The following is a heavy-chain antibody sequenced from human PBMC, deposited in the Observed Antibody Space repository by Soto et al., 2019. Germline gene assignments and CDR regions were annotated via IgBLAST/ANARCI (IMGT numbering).Heavy chain of an antibody. J-gene: IGHJ6*03. V-gene: IGHV3-30*18. CDR2: ISYDGSNK. CDR1: GFTFSSYG. Sequence: GGFLRLSCAASGFTFSSYGMHWVRQAPGKGLEWVAVISYDGSNKYYADSVKGRFTISRDNSKNTLYLQMNSLRAEDTAVYYCAKDRRNYMDVWGKGTTVTVSS. CDR3: AKDRRNYMDV.